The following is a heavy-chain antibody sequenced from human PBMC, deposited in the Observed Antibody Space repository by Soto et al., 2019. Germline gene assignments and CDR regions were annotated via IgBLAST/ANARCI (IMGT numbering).Heavy chain of an antibody. CDR2: MNPNSGNT. J-gene: IGHJ6*02. CDR3: ARDSRRYGMDV. CDR1: GYTFTSYD. D-gene: IGHD2-21*01. V-gene: IGHV1-8*01. Sequence: ASVKVSCKASGYTFTSYDINWVRQATGQGLEWMGWMNPNSGNTGYAQKFQGRVTMTRNTSISTAYMELSSLRSDDTAVYYCARDSRRYGMDVWGQGTTVTVSS.